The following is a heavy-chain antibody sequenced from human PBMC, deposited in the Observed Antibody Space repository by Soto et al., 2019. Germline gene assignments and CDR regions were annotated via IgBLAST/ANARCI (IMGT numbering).Heavy chain of an antibody. J-gene: IGHJ4*02. D-gene: IGHD3-22*01. Sequence: QVQLQESGPGLVKPSQTLSLTCTVSGASISSGDYYWTWIRQPPGKGQEWIGSIYYSGSTYYNPSLKSRVTISVDTSNNQFSLKLSSVTAADTAVYYCARASYDSSTYYLDYWGQGTLVTVSS. CDR2: IYYSGST. CDR3: ARASYDSSTYYLDY. V-gene: IGHV4-30-4*01. CDR1: GASISSGDYY.